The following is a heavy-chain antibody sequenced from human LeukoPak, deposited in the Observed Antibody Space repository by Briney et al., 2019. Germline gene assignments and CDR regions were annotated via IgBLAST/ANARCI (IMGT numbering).Heavy chain of an antibody. CDR3: ARERGKWSIDY. J-gene: IGHJ4*02. D-gene: IGHD2-15*01. CDR1: GGSISSYY. CDR2: IYYSGAT. Sequence: SETLSLTCTISGGSISSYYWTWIRQPPGKGLEWIGYIYYSGATNYNPSLRSRVTISVDTSKNQFSLKLSSVTAADTAVYYCARERGKWSIDYWGQGTLVSVSS. V-gene: IGHV4-59*01.